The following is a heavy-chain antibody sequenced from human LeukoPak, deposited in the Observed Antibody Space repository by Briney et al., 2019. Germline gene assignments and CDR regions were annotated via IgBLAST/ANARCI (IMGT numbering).Heavy chain of an antibody. Sequence: GGSLRLSCTVSGFIFGEDGMSWVRQAPGKGLEWVSFIQSKTYGDVNMYAASVRGRFTISRDDSRSTPYLQMNSLKTEDTAVYYCTASDHLYCSSSSCHFDYWGQGTLATVAS. CDR3: TASDHLYCSSSSCHFDY. CDR1: GFIFGEDG. V-gene: IGHV3-49*04. CDR2: IQSKTYGDVN. J-gene: IGHJ4*02. D-gene: IGHD2-15*01.